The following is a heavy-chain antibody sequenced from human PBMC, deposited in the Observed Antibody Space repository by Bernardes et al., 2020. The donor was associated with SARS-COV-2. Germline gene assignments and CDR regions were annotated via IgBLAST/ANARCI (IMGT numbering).Heavy chain of an antibody. Sequence: GESLRLSCAASGFTFSNAWMNWVRQAPGKGLEWVGHIKRKTDGGTTDYAAPVKGRFTISGDDSKNTMYLQMNSLKTEDTAVYYCTTGAEIYYDSSGFSYYFDFWGQGTLVTVSS. D-gene: IGHD3-22*01. V-gene: IGHV3-15*07. J-gene: IGHJ4*02. CDR3: TTGAEIYYDSSGFSYYFDF. CDR1: GFTFSNAW. CDR2: IKRKTDGGTT.